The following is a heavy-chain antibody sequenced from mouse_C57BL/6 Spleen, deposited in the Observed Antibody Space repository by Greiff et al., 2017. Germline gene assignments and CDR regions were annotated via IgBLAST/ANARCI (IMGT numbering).Heavy chain of an antibody. Sequence: QVQLKESGAELVKPGASVKLSCKASGYTFTSYWMHWVKQRPGQGLEWIGMIHPNSGSTNYNEKFKSKATLTVDKSSSTAYMQLSSLTSEDSAVYYCARSPFMDYWGQGTSVTVSS. V-gene: IGHV1-64*01. J-gene: IGHJ4*01. CDR3: ARSPFMDY. CDR1: GYTFTSYW. CDR2: IHPNSGST.